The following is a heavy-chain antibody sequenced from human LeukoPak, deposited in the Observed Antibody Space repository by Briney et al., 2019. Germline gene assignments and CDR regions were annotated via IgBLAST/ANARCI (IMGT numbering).Heavy chain of an antibody. D-gene: IGHD3-9*01. CDR2: INPNSGGT. CDR1: GYTFTGYY. V-gene: IGHV1-2*02. J-gene: IGHJ3*02. Sequence: ASVKVSCKASGYTFTGYYMHWVRQAPGQGLEWMGWINPNSGGTNYAQKFQGRVTMTRDTSISTAYMELSRLRSDDTAVYYCARDVLRYFDWLRRSPPDGAFDIWGQGTMVTVSS. CDR3: ARDVLRYFDWLRRSPPDGAFDI.